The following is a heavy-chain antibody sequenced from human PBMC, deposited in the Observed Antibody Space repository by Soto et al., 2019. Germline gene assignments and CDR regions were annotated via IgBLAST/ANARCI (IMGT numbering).Heavy chain of an antibody. CDR2: INPKSGGP. CDR3: ASEDCRSTSCSKGFDY. V-gene: IGHV1-2*02. J-gene: IGHJ4*02. D-gene: IGHD2-2*01. CDR1: GYTFTDYY. Sequence: QVQLVQSGAEVKKPGASVKVSCKASGYTFTDYYIHWVRQAPGQGLEWVGGINPKSGGPKYIQKFQGRVTVTGDTSTSTAYMELSRLTSDDTAVYYCASEDCRSTSCSKGFDYWGQGTLDTVSS.